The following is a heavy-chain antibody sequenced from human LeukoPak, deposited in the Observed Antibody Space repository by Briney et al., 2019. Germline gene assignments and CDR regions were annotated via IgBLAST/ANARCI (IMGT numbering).Heavy chain of an antibody. CDR3: ARGARAMTTVTIYFDY. J-gene: IGHJ4*02. CDR1: GYTFTNYA. V-gene: IGHV1-3*01. D-gene: IGHD4-17*01. CDR2: INAGNGNT. Sequence: ASVKVSCKASGYTFTNYAMHWVRQAPGQRLEWMGWINAGNGNTKYSQKFQGRVTITRDTSASTAYMELSSPRSEDTAVYYCARGARAMTTVTIYFDYWGQGTLVTASS.